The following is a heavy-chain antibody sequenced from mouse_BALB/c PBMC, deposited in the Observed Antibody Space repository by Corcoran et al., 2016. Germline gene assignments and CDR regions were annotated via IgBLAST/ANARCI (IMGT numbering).Heavy chain of an antibody. V-gene: IGHV1-26*01. CDR2: INPDNGAT. CDR3: ASVGNSYAMDY. J-gene: IGHJ4*01. D-gene: IGHD2-1*01. CDR1: GYSFTGYY. Sequence: EVQLQQSGPELVKPGASVKISCKASGYSFTGYYMHLVKQSHVKSLEWIGRINPDNGATSYNQNFKDKASLTVDKSSSTAYMELHSLTSEDSAVYYCASVGNSYAMDYCGQGTSVTVSS.